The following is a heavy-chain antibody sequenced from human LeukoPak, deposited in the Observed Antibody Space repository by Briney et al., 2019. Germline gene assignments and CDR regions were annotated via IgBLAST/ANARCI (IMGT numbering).Heavy chain of an antibody. CDR2: IRSKANSYAT. Sequence: GGSLRLSCAASGFTFSSYEMNWVRQAPGKGLEWVGRIRSKANSYATAYAASVKGRFTISRDDSKNTAYLQMNSLKTEDTAVYYCTSALYDNIDYWGQGTLVTVSS. V-gene: IGHV3-73*01. CDR1: GFTFSSYE. D-gene: IGHD3-9*01. CDR3: TSALYDNIDY. J-gene: IGHJ4*02.